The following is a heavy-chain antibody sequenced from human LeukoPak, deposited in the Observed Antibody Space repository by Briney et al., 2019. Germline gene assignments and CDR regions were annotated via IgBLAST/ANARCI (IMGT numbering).Heavy chain of an antibody. V-gene: IGHV1-2*02. Sequence: ASVKDSCKASGYTFTGYYLHWVRQAPGQGLEWMGWINPNSGGTNYAQKFQGRVTMTRDTSTSTAYMELSRLRSDDTAVYYCARVQDYGDYPDYWGQGTLVTVSS. CDR3: ARVQDYGDYPDY. J-gene: IGHJ4*02. D-gene: IGHD4-17*01. CDR2: INPNSGGT. CDR1: GYTFTGYY.